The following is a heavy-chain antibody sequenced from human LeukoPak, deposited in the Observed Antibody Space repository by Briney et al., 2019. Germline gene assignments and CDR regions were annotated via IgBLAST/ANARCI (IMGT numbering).Heavy chain of an antibody. Sequence: ASVKVSCKASGYTFTSYGISWVRQAPGQGLEWMGWINPNSGGTNFAQKFQGRVTMTRDTSISTAYMELSRLRSDDTAVYYCARPLYYYGSGSYYLDYWGQGTLVTVSS. CDR3: ARPLYYYGSGSYYLDY. J-gene: IGHJ4*02. CDR2: INPNSGGT. V-gene: IGHV1-2*02. CDR1: GYTFTSYG. D-gene: IGHD3-10*01.